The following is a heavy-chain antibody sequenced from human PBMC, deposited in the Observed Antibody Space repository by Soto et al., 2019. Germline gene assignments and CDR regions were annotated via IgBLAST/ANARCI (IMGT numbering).Heavy chain of an antibody. CDR2: TYYRSKWYN. V-gene: IGHV6-1*01. CDR3: ARVRAAYYGIDV. J-gene: IGHJ6*02. CDR1: GDSVSSNSAA. D-gene: IGHD6-25*01. Sequence: HSQTLSLTCAISGDSVSSNSAAWNWIRQSPSRGLEWLGRTYYRSKWYNDYAGSVKSRIAINPDTSKNQFSLQLNSVIPEDTAVYYCARVRAAYYGIDVWGQGTTVTVSS.